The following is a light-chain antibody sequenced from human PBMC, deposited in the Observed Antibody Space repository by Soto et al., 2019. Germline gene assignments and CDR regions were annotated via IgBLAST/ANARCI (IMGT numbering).Light chain of an antibody. J-gene: IGKJ4*01. Sequence: DIPMTQSPSSLSAYVGDTVTITCRASQPISSWLAWFQQKPGEPPKLLIYAASTLQSGVPSRFSGSGSGTEFTLTISNLQPDDFATYYCQQYDNYPLTFAGGTKV. CDR3: QQYDNYPLT. CDR1: QPISSW. V-gene: IGKV1D-16*01. CDR2: AAS.